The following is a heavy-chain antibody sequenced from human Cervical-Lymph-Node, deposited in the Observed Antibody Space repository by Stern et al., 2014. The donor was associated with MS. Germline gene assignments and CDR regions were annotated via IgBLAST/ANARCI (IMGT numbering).Heavy chain of an antibody. CDR3: ARDPRGSAWYPEVFDD. CDR2: VSNSGNT. CDR1: GGSVTSHY. V-gene: IGHV4-59*02. D-gene: IGHD6-19*01. Sequence: QVQLQESGPGLVKPSETLSLTCTVSGGSVTSHYWSWIRQPPGKRLEWIGSVSNSGNTDYNPSLKSRVSLSVDTPNNQVSLSLNSVTAADTAVYFCARDPRGSAWYPEVFDDWGQGTLVTVSS. J-gene: IGHJ4*02.